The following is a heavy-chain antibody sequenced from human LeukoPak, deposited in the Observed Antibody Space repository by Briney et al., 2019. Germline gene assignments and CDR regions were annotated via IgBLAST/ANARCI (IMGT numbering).Heavy chain of an antibody. CDR1: GYTFTSYG. CDR3: ARAPGVYCSGGSCSYYYYYMDA. D-gene: IGHD2-15*01. V-gene: IGHV1-18*01. J-gene: IGHJ6*03. CDR2: ISAYNGNT. Sequence: ASVKVSCKASGYTFTSYGISWVRQAPGQGLEWMGWISAYNGNTNYAQKLQGRVTMTTDTPTSTAYMELRSLRSDDTAVYYCARAPGVYCSGGSCSYYYYYMDAWGKGTTVTVSS.